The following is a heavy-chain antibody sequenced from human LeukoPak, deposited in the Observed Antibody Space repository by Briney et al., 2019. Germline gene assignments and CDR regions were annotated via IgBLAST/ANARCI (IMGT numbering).Heavy chain of an antibody. V-gene: IGHV1-18*01. CDR3: ARGSGYYDSSGYYPY. CDR2: ISAYNGDT. D-gene: IGHD3-22*01. J-gene: IGHJ4*02. Sequence: GASVKVSCKASGYTFTSYGINWVRQAPGQGLEWMGWISAYNGDTNYAQKLQGRVTMTRDTSTSTVYMELSSLRSEDTAVYYCARGSGYYDSSGYYPYWGQGTLVTVSS. CDR1: GYTFTSYG.